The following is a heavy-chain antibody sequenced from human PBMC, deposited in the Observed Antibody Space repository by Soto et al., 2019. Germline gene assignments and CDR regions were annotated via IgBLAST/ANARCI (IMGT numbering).Heavy chain of an antibody. CDR2: IYWNDDK. CDR1: GFSLSTSIVG. D-gene: IGHD6-6*01. V-gene: IGHV2-5*01. CDR3: AHRSPSIAALLVYLDAFDI. J-gene: IGHJ3*02. Sequence: SRATLVNPTRTLTLACSFCGFSLSTSIVGVGWIRQPRVKALEWLALIYWNDDKRYSPSLKSRLTITKDTSKNQVVLTMTNMDPVDTATYYCAHRSPSIAALLVYLDAFDIWGQGTMVTLSS.